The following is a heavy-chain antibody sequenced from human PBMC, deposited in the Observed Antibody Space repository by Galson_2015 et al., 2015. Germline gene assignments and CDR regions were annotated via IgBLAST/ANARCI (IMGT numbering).Heavy chain of an antibody. CDR3: ASLSRGY. D-gene: IGHD2/OR15-2a*01. CDR2: IGTAGDT. Sequence: SLRLSCAASGFTFGSYDRHWVRQATGIGLEWVSAIGTAGDTYYPGSVKGRFTISRENAKNSVYLQMNSLRAGDTAVYYCASLSRGYWGQGTLVTVSS. V-gene: IGHV3-13*01. J-gene: IGHJ4*02. CDR1: GFTFGSYD.